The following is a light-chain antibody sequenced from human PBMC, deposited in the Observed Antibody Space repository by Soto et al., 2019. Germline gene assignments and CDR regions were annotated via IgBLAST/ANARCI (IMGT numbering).Light chain of an antibody. V-gene: IGLV2-8*01. Sequence: QSALTQPPSASGSPGHSVTISCTGSSSDVGGHNYVSWYQHHPGKVPKLVIFEVTKRPSGVPDRFSGSKSGSTASLTISGLQAEDEADYYCSSYAGNNNLVFGGGTKLTVL. CDR2: EVT. CDR1: SSDVGGHNY. CDR3: SSYAGNNNLV. J-gene: IGLJ3*02.